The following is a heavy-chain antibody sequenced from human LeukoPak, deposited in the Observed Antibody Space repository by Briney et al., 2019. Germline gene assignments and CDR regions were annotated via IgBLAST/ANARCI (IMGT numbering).Heavy chain of an antibody. J-gene: IGHJ4*02. CDR1: GYTFTSYG. V-gene: IGHV1-18*01. Sequence: ASVKVSCKASGYTFTSYGMSWVRQAPGQGLEWMGWISAYNGNTNYAQKLQGRVTMTTDTSTSTAYMELRSLRSDDTAVYYCARYSSGYYYGNYFDYWGQGNLVTVSS. CDR2: ISAYNGNT. D-gene: IGHD3-22*01. CDR3: ARYSSGYYYGNYFDY.